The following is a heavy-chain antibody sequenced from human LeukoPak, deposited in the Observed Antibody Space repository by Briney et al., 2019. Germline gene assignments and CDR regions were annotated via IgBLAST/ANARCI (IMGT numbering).Heavy chain of an antibody. CDR1: GGSISSYY. Sequence: SETLSLTCTVSGGSISSYYWSWIRQPPGKGLEWMGYIYYSGSTNYNPSLKSRVTISVDTSKNQFSLKLSSVTAADTAVYYCARGRGPGRYSMDVWGKGTTVTVSS. CDR2: IYYSGST. D-gene: IGHD1-14*01. CDR3: ARGRGPGRYSMDV. J-gene: IGHJ6*03. V-gene: IGHV4-59*12.